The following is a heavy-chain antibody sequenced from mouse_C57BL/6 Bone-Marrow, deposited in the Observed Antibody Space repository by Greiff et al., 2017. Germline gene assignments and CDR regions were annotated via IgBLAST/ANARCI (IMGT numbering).Heavy chain of an antibody. J-gene: IGHJ4*01. CDR3: TTGDYPYYAMDY. CDR1: GFNIKDDY. Sequence: VQLQQSGAELVRPGASVKLSCTASGFNIKDDYMHWVKQRPEQGLEWIGWIDPENGATEYASKFQGKATITADTSSNTAYLQLSSLTSEDTAVYYCTTGDYPYYAMDYWGQGTSVTVSS. V-gene: IGHV14-4*01. CDR2: IDPENGAT. D-gene: IGHD2-4*01.